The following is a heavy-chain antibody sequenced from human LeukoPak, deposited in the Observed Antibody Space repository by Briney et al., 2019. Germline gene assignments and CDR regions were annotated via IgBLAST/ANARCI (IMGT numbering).Heavy chain of an antibody. CDR3: ARDRGGGDYYFDY. D-gene: IGHD2-21*02. CDR2: ISSSSSYI. CDR1: GFTFSSYS. V-gene: IGHV3-21*01. Sequence: GGSLRLSCAASGFTFSSYSMNWVRQAPGKGLEWVSSISSSSSYIYYADSVKGRFTISRDNAKNSLYLQMNSLRAEDTAVYYCARDRGGGDYYFDYWGQGTLVTVSS. J-gene: IGHJ4*02.